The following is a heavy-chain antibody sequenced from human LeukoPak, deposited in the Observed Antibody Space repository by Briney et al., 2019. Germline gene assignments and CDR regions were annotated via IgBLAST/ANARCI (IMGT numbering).Heavy chain of an antibody. V-gene: IGHV3-21*01. CDR1: AFTFSSYR. CDR2: ISSSSSYI. Sequence: GGSLSLSCAASAFTFSSYRMNWVRQAPGKGLEWVSSISSSSSYIYYADSVKGRFTISRDNAKNSLYMKMKSLRAEDTAVYYCARLRGGLIDYWGQGTLVTVSS. D-gene: IGHD2-15*01. CDR3: ARLRGGLIDY. J-gene: IGHJ4*02.